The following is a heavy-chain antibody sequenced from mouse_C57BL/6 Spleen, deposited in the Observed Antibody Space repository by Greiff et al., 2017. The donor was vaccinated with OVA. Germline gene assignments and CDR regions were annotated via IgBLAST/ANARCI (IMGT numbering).Heavy chain of an antibody. CDR2: IYPGSGST. D-gene: IGHD1-1*01. CDR1: GYTFTSYW. J-gene: IGHJ1*03. CDR3: SGDGSSLYLYFDV. Sequence: VQLQQPGAELVKPGASVKMSCKASGYTFTSYWINWVKQRPGQGLEWIGVIYPGSGSTNYDEKFQSKATLTVDTSSSTAFMQLSSLTSEDSAVDYCSGDGSSLYLYFDVWGTGTTVTVSS. V-gene: IGHV1-55*01.